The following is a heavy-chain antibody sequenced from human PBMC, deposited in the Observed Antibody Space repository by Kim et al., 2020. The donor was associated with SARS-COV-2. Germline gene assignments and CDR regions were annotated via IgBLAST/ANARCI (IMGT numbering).Heavy chain of an antibody. CDR1: GFTFSIYA. Sequence: GGSLRLSCAASGFTFSIYAMTWVRQSPGKGLEWVSTIAAGGDSTFYADSVKGRFTISRDNSKNMLYLQMNSLGAEDTAVYHCAKERVVPATGDAFDIWGLGTMVTVSS. CDR3: AKERVVPATGDAFDI. CDR2: IAAGGDST. V-gene: IGHV3-23*01. D-gene: IGHD2-21*02. J-gene: IGHJ3*02.